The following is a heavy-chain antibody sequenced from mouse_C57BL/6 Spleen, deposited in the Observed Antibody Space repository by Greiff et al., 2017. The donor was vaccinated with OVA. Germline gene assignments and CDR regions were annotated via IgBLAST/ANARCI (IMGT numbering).Heavy chain of an antibody. D-gene: IGHD1-1*01. V-gene: IGHV6-3*01. CDR3: TITGPWFAY. J-gene: IGHJ3*01. CDR2: IRLKSDNYAT. CDR1: GFTFSNYW. Sequence: EVQLQESGGGLVQPGGSMKLSCVSSGFTFSNYWMNWVRQSPEKGLEWVAQIRLKSDNYATHYAESVKGRFTISRDDSKSSVYLQMNNLRAEDTGIYYCTITGPWFAYWGQGTLVTVSA.